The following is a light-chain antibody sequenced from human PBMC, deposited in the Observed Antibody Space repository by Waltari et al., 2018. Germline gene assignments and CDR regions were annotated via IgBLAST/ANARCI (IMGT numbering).Light chain of an antibody. CDR2: RAS. CDR3: QQYNIWPWT. J-gene: IGKJ1*01. V-gene: IGKV3-15*01. Sequence: ELVMTQSPATLSVSPGERASLSCRASQSANTSLTWDQPTPGQAPRLLIYRASPRAAGIPDRFSGSGSGTEFTLTISSLQSEDSAIYYCQQYNIWPWTFGQGTKVDIK. CDR1: QSANTS.